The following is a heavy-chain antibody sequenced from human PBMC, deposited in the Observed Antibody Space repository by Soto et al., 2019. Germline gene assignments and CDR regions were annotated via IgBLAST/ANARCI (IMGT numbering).Heavy chain of an antibody. CDR1: GFTFDDYA. Sequence: GGSLRLSCAASGFTFDDYAMSWVRQAPGKGLEWLSDINWNGGSTGYVDSVKGRFTISRDNAQNSLYLQMNSLKAEDTAFYYCARGRYGPDYYNALAVWAQGTAVTAP. CDR2: INWNGGST. CDR3: ARGRYGPDYYNALAV. V-gene: IGHV3-20*04. J-gene: IGHJ6*02. D-gene: IGHD3-10*01.